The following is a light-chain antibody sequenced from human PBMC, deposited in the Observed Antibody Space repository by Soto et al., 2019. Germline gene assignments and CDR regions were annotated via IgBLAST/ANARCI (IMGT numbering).Light chain of an antibody. Sequence: EIVMTQSPATLSVSPGDRATLSCRANQSVRSNLAWYQQRPGQAPRLLIYGASTRAAGVPARFSGSGSGTEFTLTISSRQSEDFAVYYCQQYNNWPPRTFGQGTKVEVK. CDR3: QQYNNWPPRT. V-gene: IGKV3-15*01. CDR2: GAS. J-gene: IGKJ1*01. CDR1: QSVRSN.